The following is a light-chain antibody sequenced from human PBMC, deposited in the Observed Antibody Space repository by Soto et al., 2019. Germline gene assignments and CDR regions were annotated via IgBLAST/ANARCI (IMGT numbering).Light chain of an antibody. J-gene: IGKJ2*01. CDR1: ETVGSXX. CDR2: DAS. Sequence: EVVLTQSPGTLSLSPGERATLSCRASETVGSXXLAWYQQHPGQAPRLLIFDASIRATGIPDRFSGSGSGXEXXXXXXXXXXEDSAVYFCXXYGYGADTFGQGTKLEI. CDR3: XXYGYGADT. V-gene: IGKV3-20*01.